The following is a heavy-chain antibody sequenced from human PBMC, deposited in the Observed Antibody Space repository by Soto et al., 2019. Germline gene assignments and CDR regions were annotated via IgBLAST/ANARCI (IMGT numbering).Heavy chain of an antibody. V-gene: IGHV4-39*01. CDR1: GGSIGSSSYY. D-gene: IGHD5-12*01. J-gene: IGHJ4*02. CDR2: FFYSGGT. Sequence: PSETLSLTCTVSGGSIGSSSYYWGWIRQPPGKGLEWIGSFFYSGGTYYNPSLKSRVTISVDTSKNQFSIKLSSVTAADTAVYYCARHPYSGYDFDYWGQGTLVTVS. CDR3: ARHPYSGYDFDY.